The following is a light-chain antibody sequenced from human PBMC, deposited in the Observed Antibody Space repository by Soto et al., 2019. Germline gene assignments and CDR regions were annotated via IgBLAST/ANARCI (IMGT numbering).Light chain of an antibody. CDR2: AAS. CDR3: QPSYSTPLT. Sequence: DIQMTQSPSSLSASVGDRVTITCRASQSISSYLNWYQQKPGKAPKLLIYAASSLQSGVPSRFSGSGSGTDFTLTNSSLQPEHFATYYCQPSYSTPLTFGGGTKVEIK. V-gene: IGKV1-39*01. CDR1: QSISSY. J-gene: IGKJ4*01.